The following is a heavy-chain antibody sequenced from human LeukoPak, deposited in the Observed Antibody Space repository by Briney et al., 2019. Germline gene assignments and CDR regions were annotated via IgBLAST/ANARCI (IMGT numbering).Heavy chain of an antibody. CDR1: GFTFSSYG. J-gene: IGHJ6*03. V-gene: IGHV3-23*01. CDR3: ARDPYSGSYGHLYYYYMDV. Sequence: GRTLRLSCAASGFTFSSYGMSWVRRAPGQGLEGVSAISGSGGSTYYADSVKGRFTISRDNSKNTLYLQMNSLRAEDTAVYYCARDPYSGSYGHLYYYYMDVWGKGTTVTISS. CDR2: ISGSGGST. D-gene: IGHD1-26*01.